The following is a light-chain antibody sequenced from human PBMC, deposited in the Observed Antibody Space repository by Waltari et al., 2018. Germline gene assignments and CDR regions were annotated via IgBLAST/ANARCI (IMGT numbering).Light chain of an antibody. CDR1: QGNRNW. CDR3: HQANTFPPGVT. V-gene: IGKV1D-12*01. J-gene: IGKJ4*01. CDR2: ASS. Sequence: RARQGNRNWIAWNQDKPGTAPELLLYASSRLRWGVPARFSVSGFGTDFTLTIVSLQPEDFATYVCHQANTFPPGVTFGGGTKVEI.